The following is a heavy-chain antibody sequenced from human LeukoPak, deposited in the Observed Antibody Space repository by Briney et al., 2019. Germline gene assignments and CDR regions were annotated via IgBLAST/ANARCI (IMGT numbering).Heavy chain of an antibody. CDR2: ISSSGSTI. CDR3: AKGRGRIAVAGRNYFDY. Sequence: PGGSLRLSCAASGFAFSSYEMNWVRQAPGKGLEWVSYISSSGSTIYYADSVKGRFTISRDNAKTSLYLQMNSLRAEDTAVYYCAKGRGRIAVAGRNYFDYWGQGALVTVSS. V-gene: IGHV3-48*03. J-gene: IGHJ4*02. CDR1: GFAFSSYE. D-gene: IGHD6-19*01.